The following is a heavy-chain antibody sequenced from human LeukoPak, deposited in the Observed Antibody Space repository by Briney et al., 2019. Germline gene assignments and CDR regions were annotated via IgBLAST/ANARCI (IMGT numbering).Heavy chain of an antibody. Sequence: PGGSLRLSCAATGFTFNFYAMSWVRQAPGKGPEWVSATSGTGENTYYADSVRGRFTISRDNSKNTLYLQMNSLRAEDTAVYYCARDLSGVTGYTYGRGIDYWGQGTLVTVSS. CDR3: ARDLSGVTGYTYGRGIDY. J-gene: IGHJ4*02. D-gene: IGHD5-18*01. V-gene: IGHV3-23*01. CDR2: TSGTGENT. CDR1: GFTFNFYA.